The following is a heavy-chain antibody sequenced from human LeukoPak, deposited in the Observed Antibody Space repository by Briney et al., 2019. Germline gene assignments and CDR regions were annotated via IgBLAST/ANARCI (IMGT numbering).Heavy chain of an antibody. D-gene: IGHD6-19*01. J-gene: IGHJ4*02. V-gene: IGHV4-4*07. CDR3: ARDRYSSGWYYFDY. CDR2: IYTSGST. CDR1: GGSISSYY. Sequence: SETLSLTCTVSGGSISSYYWSRIRQPAGKGLEWIGRIYTSGSTNYNPSLKSRVTMSVDTSKNQFSLKLSSVTAADTAVYYCARDRYSSGWYYFDYWGQGTLVTVSS.